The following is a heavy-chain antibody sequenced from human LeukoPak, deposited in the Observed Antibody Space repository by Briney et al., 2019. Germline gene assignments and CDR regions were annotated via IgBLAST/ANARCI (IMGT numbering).Heavy chain of an antibody. J-gene: IGHJ6*03. CDR1: GGSFSGYY. Sequence: SETLSLTCAVYGGSFSGYYWSWIRQPPGKGLEWIGEINHSGSTNYNPSLKSRVTISVDTSKNQFSLKLSSVTAAGTAVYYCARVRGLRYFDWLLEYYYYYMDVWGKGTTVTIPS. CDR2: INHSGST. D-gene: IGHD3-9*01. CDR3: ARVRGLRYFDWLLEYYYYYMDV. V-gene: IGHV4-34*01.